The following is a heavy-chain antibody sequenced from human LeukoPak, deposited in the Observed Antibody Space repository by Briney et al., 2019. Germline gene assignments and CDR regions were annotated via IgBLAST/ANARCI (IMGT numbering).Heavy chain of an antibody. CDR2: INHSGST. V-gene: IGHV4-34*01. D-gene: IGHD3-10*01. CDR3: ARHDSLWFGELSTFDP. CDR1: GGSFSGYY. J-gene: IGHJ5*02. Sequence: SETLSLTCAVYGGSFSGYYWSWIRQPPGKGLEWIGEINHSGSTNYNPSLKSRVTISVDTSKNQFSLKLSSVTAADTAVYYCARHDSLWFGELSTFDPWGQGTLVTVSS.